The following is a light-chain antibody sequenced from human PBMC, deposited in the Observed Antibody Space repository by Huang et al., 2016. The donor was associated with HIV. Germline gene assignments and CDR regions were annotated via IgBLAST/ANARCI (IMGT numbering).Light chain of an antibody. CDR1: QTISSY. V-gene: IGKV1-39*01. Sequence: DIQMTQSPSSLSASVGDRVTITCRASQTISSYLNWYQQKPGKAPKLLIFGASSLQGGVPSRVSGSGSGTDFTLTISNLQPEDFATYYCQQSFSAPRYTFGQGTKLEIK. CDR3: QQSFSAPRYT. J-gene: IGKJ2*01. CDR2: GAS.